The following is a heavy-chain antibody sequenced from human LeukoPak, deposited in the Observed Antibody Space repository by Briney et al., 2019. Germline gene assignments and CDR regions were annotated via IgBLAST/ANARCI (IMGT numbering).Heavy chain of an antibody. D-gene: IGHD3-22*01. CDR2: LNAGNGNS. CDR3: SRVSRGWHGYLDY. V-gene: IGHV1-3*01. CDR1: GYTFTSYA. Sequence: ASVKVSCKASGYTFTSYAMHWVRQAPGQRLEWMGWLNAGNGNSTYTQKFQDRVTFTRDTSASTAYMDLSSLRSEDTAVYYCSRVSRGWHGYLDYWGQGTPVTVSS. J-gene: IGHJ4*02.